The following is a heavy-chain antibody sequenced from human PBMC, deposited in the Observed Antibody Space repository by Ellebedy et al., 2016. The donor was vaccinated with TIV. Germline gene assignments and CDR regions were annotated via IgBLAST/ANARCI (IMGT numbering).Heavy chain of an antibody. D-gene: IGHD4-17*01. CDR2: ISWNSGSI. CDR3: ARGAYGDYYFDY. V-gene: IGHV3-9*01. CDR1: GFTLDDYA. J-gene: IGHJ4*02. Sequence: SLKISXAASGFTLDDYAMHWVRQAPGKGLEWVSGISWNSGSIGYADSVKGRFTISRDNAKNSLYLQMNSLRAEDTALYYCARGAYGDYYFDYWGQGTLVTVSS.